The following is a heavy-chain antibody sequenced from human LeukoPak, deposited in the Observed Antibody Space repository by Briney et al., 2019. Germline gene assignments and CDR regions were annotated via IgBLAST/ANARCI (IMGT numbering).Heavy chain of an antibody. D-gene: IGHD3-9*01. CDR3: AKDIDDILTGLYYFDY. CDR1: GFTFSSYG. Sequence: PGGSLRLSCAASGFTFSSYGMHWVRQAPGKGLEWVAFIRYDGSNKYYADSVKGRFTISRDNSKNTLYLQMNSLRAEDTAVYYCAKDIDDILTGLYYFDYWGQGTLVTVSS. V-gene: IGHV3-30*02. CDR2: IRYDGSNK. J-gene: IGHJ4*02.